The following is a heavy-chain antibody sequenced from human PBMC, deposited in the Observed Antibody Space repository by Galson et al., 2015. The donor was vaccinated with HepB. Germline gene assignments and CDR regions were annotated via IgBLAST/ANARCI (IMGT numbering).Heavy chain of an antibody. Sequence: SLRLSCAASGFTFRNYVMTWVRQAPGKGLEWVSDITTNGTTYYADSVKGRFTISRDNFQNTLHLQMNSVRAEDTAVYYCAKVPPGPRGYNYPFDHWGQGTPVTVSS. V-gene: IGHV3-23*01. CDR1: GFTFRNYV. CDR2: ITTNGTT. J-gene: IGHJ4*02. CDR3: AKVPPGPRGYNYPFDH. D-gene: IGHD5-12*01.